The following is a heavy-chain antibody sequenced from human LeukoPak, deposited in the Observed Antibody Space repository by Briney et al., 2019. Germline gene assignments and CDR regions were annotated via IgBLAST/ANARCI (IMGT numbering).Heavy chain of an antibody. J-gene: IGHJ6*02. CDR3: ARETVTTYYYYYGMDV. V-gene: IGHV3-33*01. Sequence: GSLRLSCAASGFTFSSYGMHWVRQAPGKGLEWVAVIWYDGSNKYYADSVKGRFTISRDNSKNTLYLQMNSLRAEDTAVYYCARETVTTYYYYYGMDVWGQGTTVTVSS. CDR2: IWYDGSNK. CDR1: GFTFSSYG. D-gene: IGHD4-17*01.